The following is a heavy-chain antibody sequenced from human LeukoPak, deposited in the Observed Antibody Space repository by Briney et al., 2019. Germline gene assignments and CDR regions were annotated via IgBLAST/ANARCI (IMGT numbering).Heavy chain of an antibody. CDR3: ARHGDTAMVTAPFDY. V-gene: IGHV4-59*08. CDR1: GGSISSYY. Sequence: PSETLSLTCTVSGGSISSYYWSWIRQPPGKGLEWIGYIYYSGSTNYNPSLKSRVTISVDTSKNQLSLKLSSVTAADTAVYYCARHGDTAMVTAPFDYWGQGTLVTVPS. J-gene: IGHJ4*02. D-gene: IGHD5-18*01. CDR2: IYYSGST.